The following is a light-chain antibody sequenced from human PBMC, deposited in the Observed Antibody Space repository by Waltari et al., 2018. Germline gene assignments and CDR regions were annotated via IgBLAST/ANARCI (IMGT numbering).Light chain of an antibody. J-gene: IGLJ3*02. Sequence: QSALTQPASVSGSPGQSITISCIGTSSDIGRCSYVSWYQQHPGKGPKLIRYEVDNRPSGVADRFSVSKSGNTASLTISGLQTDDEANYYCSSYTTSSTWVFGGGTQLTVL. CDR3: SSYTTSSTWV. CDR1: SSDIGRCSY. V-gene: IGLV2-14*03. CDR2: EVD.